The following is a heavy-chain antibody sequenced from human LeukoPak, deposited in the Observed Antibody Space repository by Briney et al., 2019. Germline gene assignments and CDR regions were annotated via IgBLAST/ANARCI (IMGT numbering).Heavy chain of an antibody. CDR2: IYYSGST. CDR3: ARDRGITTARGVPSWFDP. V-gene: IGHV4-59*12. Sequence: SETLSLTCTISGGSISTYYWTWIRQPPGKRLELIGFIYYSGSTSYNPSLKSRVTISVDTSKNQFSLKLTSVSAADTAVYYCARDRGITTARGVPSWFDPWGQGTLVTVSS. J-gene: IGHJ5*02. CDR1: GGSISTYY. D-gene: IGHD3-10*01.